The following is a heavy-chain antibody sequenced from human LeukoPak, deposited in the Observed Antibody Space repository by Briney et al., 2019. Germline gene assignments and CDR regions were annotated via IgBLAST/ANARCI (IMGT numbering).Heavy chain of an antibody. J-gene: IGHJ6*02. CDR2: INPNSGGT. V-gene: IGHV1-2*02. CDR3: ASSSDWHYYGMDV. Sequence: ASVRVSCKASGYTFTGYYMHWVRQAPGQGLEWMGWINPNSGGTNYAQKFQGRVTMTRDTSISTAYMELSRLRSDDTAVYYCASSSDWHYYGMDVWGQGTTVTVSS. CDR1: GYTFTGYY. D-gene: IGHD6-19*01.